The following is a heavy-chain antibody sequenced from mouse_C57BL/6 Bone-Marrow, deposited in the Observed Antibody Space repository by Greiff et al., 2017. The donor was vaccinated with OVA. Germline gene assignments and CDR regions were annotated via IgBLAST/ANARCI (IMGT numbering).Heavy chain of an antibody. CDR1: GYSITSGYY. D-gene: IGHD1-1*01. Sequence: EVQVVESGPGLVKPSQSLSLTCSVTGYSITSGYYWNWIRQFPGNKLEWMGYISYDGSNNYNPSLKNRISITRDTSKNQFFLKLNSVTTEDTATYYCARGITTVVPQYFDVWGTGTTVTVSS. V-gene: IGHV3-6*01. CDR3: ARGITTVVPQYFDV. CDR2: ISYDGSN. J-gene: IGHJ1*03.